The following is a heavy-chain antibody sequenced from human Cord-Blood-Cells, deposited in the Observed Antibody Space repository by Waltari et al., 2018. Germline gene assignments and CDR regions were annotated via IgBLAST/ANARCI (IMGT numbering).Heavy chain of an antibody. V-gene: IGHV1-46*01. Sequence: QVQLVQSGAEVKKPGASVKVSCKASGYTFTSYSMHWVRQAPGQGLEWMGIINPGGGSTSYAQNFQGRVTMTKDTSTSTVYMELSSLRSEDTAVYYCARDKIAAADYWGQGTLVTVSS. CDR1: GYTFTSYS. J-gene: IGHJ4*02. CDR2: INPGGGST. D-gene: IGHD6-13*01. CDR3: ARDKIAAADY.